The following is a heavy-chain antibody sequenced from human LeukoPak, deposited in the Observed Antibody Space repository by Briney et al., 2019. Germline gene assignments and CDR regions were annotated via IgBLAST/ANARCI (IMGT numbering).Heavy chain of an antibody. D-gene: IGHD2-15*01. CDR2: IDTSGST. CDR1: GGSISSGSYY. J-gene: IGHJ4*01. CDR3: ASSDGSISFDY. V-gene: IGHV4-61*02. Sequence: PSQTLSLTCTVSGGSISSGSYYWSWLRQPAGMGLEWFGRIDTSGSTYYNPSLKSRVTMSVDTSQNQFSLKLSSVTAADTAVYYCASSDGSISFDYWGHGTLVTVSS.